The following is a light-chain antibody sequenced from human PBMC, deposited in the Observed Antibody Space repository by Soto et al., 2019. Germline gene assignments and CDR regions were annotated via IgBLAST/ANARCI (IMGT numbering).Light chain of an antibody. J-gene: IGKJ1*01. V-gene: IGKV3-11*01. CDR3: QQRSNSTWT. CDR1: QSVSSY. Sequence: EIVLTQSPATLSLSPGERATLSCRASQSVSSYLAWYQQKPGQAPRLLIYDASNRATGIPARFSGSGSGTAFTSTISSLEPEDFAVYYCQQRSNSTWTFGQGTKVEIK. CDR2: DAS.